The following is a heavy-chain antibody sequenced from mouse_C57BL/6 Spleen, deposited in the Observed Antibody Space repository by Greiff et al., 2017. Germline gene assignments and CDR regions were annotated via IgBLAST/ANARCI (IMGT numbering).Heavy chain of an antibody. CDR2: IVPGSGST. CDR3: ARDGNYWFAY. V-gene: IGHV1-9*01. CDR1: GYTFTGSW. J-gene: IGHJ3*01. Sequence: HVQLLQSGAELMKPGASVKLSCKASGYTFTGSWIEWVKQRPGHGLEWIGEIVPGSGSTNYNEKFKGKATFTADTSSNTAYMQLRSLTTEDSALDYYARDGNYWFAYWGQGTLVTVSA. D-gene: IGHD2-1*01.